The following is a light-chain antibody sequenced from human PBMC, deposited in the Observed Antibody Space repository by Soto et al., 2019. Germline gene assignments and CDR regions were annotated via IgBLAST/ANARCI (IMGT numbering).Light chain of an antibody. V-gene: IGKV3-20*01. CDR1: QSVSTSN. CDR2: GAS. CDR3: QQYDNSVWT. J-gene: IGKJ1*01. Sequence: IVLTQPPGTLSSSPGERATLSCRASQSVSTSNLAWYQQRPGRAPRLLIYGASRRATGIPDRFSGSGSGTDFTLTISRLEPEDVAVYYCQQYDNSVWTFGQGTKV.